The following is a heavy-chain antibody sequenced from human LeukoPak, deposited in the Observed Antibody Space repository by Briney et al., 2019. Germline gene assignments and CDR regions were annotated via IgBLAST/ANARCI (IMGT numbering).Heavy chain of an antibody. CDR2: ISGGSTTT. CDR3: AKGAPCSGGSCYFFDY. V-gene: IGHV3-23*01. Sequence: GGSLRLSCVASGFTFRAYAMRWVRQAPGKALEWVSAISGGSTTTYYADSVKGRFTISRDNSKNTVYLQMNSLRAEDTAVYYCAKGAPCSGGSCYFFDYWGQGTLVTVSS. D-gene: IGHD2-15*01. CDR1: GFTFRAYA. J-gene: IGHJ4*02.